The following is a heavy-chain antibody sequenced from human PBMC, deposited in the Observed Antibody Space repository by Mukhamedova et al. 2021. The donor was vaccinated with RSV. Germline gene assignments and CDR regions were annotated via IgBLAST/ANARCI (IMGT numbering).Heavy chain of an antibody. V-gene: IGHV3-33*06. D-gene: IGHD1-1*01. CDR2: IWYDGSNK. Sequence: GKGLEWVAVIWYDGSNKYYADSVKGRFTISRDNSKNTLYLQMNSLRAEDTAMYYCAKDPNWNDWGVEYAFDIWGQGTMVTVSS. J-gene: IGHJ3*02. CDR3: AKDPNWNDWGVEYAFDI.